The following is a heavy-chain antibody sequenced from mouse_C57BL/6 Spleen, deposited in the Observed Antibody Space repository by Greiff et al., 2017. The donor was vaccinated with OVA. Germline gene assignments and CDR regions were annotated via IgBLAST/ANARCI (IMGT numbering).Heavy chain of an antibody. CDR1: GSTFTSYW. J-gene: IGHJ3*01. V-gene: IGHV1-72*01. CDR2: IDPSSGGT. D-gene: IGHD4-1*01. Sequence: QVQLQQPGAELVKPGASVKLSCKASGSTFTSYWMHWVKQRPGRGLELIGRIDPSSGGTKYNEKFKSKATLTGDKPSSTAYMQLSSLTSEDSAVYYCARMGNWDGIFAYWGQGTLVTVSA. CDR3: ARMGNWDGIFAY.